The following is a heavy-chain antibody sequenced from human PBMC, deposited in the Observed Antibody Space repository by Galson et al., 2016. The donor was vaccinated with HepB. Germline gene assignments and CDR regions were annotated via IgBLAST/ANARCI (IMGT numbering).Heavy chain of an antibody. CDR3: ARDQRGDSNGWYGGFDN. J-gene: IGHJ4*02. V-gene: IGHV1-46*01. D-gene: IGHD6-19*01. Sequence: SVKVSCKASGYTFSDYYIHWVRQAPGQGLEWLGVINPSGGGTSYSQRFQGRVTLTRDTSTSTVYMDLSSLRSGDTAVYYCARDQRGDSNGWYGGFDNWGQGTLVTVSS. CDR1: GYTFSDYY. CDR2: INPSGGGT.